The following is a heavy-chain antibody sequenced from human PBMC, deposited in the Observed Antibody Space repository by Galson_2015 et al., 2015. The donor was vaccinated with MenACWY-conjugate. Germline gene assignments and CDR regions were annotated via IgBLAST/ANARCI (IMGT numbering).Heavy chain of an antibody. J-gene: IGHJ6*02. CDR3: ARHPPGGRGMDV. D-gene: IGHD1-26*01. V-gene: IGHV5-51*01. Sequence: QSGAEVKKPGESLKISCKASGYIFSNYWIAWVRQMPGKGLEWMGVIYPGDSDTRYSPSFQGQVTISADKSINTAYLQWTSLKASDTAMYYCARHPPGGRGMDVWGQGTTVTVAS. CDR2: IYPGDSDT. CDR1: GYIFSNYW.